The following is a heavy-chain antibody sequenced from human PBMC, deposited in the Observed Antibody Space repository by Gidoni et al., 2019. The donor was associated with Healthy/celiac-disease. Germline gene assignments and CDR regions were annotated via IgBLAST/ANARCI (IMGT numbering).Heavy chain of an antibody. CDR3: ARGGGGYCSGGSCYSFYYYYYMDV. J-gene: IGHJ6*03. Sequence: QVQLQESGPGLVKPSETLSLTCTVSGGSISRYYWSWIRPPPGKGLEWIGYIYYSGSTNYNPSLKSRVTISVDTSKNQFSLKLSSVTAADTAVYYCARGGGGYCSGGSCYSFYYYYYMDVWGKGTTVTVSS. V-gene: IGHV4-59*01. CDR2: IYYSGST. CDR1: GGSISRYY. D-gene: IGHD2-15*01.